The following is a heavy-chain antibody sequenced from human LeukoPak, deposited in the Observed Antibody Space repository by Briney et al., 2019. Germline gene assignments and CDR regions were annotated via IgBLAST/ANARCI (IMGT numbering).Heavy chain of an antibody. Sequence: SETLSLTCTVSGGSISSSSYYWGWIRQPPGKGLEWIGSIYYSGSTYYNPSLKSRVTISVDTSKNQFSLKLSSVTAADTAVYYCASTYYDILTGYYWALAFDIWGQGTMVTVSS. D-gene: IGHD3-9*01. CDR1: GGSISSSSYY. V-gene: IGHV4-39*07. CDR2: IYYSGST. J-gene: IGHJ3*02. CDR3: ASTYYDILTGYYWALAFDI.